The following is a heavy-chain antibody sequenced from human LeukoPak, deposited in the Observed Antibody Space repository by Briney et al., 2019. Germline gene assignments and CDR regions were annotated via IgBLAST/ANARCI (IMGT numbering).Heavy chain of an antibody. CDR2: ISPNIGGT. V-gene: IGHV1-2*02. CDR3: ARELAYHLDC. Sequence: GASVKVSCKASGYTFTDYYIHWVRQAPGQGLEWMGWISPNIGGTNYAQQFQGRVTMTRDTSSSAAYMELNWLTSDDTAVYYCARELAYHLDCWGQGTLVTVSS. CDR1: GYTFTDYY. D-gene: IGHD1-14*01. J-gene: IGHJ4*02.